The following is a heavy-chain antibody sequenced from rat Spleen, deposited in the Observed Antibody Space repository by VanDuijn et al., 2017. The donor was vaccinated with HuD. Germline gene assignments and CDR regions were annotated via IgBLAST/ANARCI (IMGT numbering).Heavy chain of an antibody. Sequence: EVQLVESGGGLVQPGRSLKLSCAASGFTFSNYDMAWVRQAPTKGLEWIASISTGGGNTYYRDSVKGRFTISRDNAKNTGYLQMKNLRSEDTAMYYCARTGFAYWGQGTLVTVSS. CDR2: ISTGGGNT. CDR1: GFTFSNYD. J-gene: IGHJ3*01. CDR3: ARTGFAY. V-gene: IGHV5S13*01.